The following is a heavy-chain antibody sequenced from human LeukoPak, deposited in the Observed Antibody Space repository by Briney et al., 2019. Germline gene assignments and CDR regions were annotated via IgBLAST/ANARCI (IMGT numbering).Heavy chain of an antibody. CDR2: FYSSTRT. V-gene: IGHV4-61*09. J-gene: IGHJ6*04. CDR1: GDSLTSGSRY. Sequence: SQTVSLTCTVSGDSLTSGSRYWSWIRQPAGKGLEWIGHFYSSTRTTYNPSLESRVTISGDTAKNQFSLKLDSVTAADTAVYFCARCMSELDYGDYAYYYHMDVWGKGTTVTVSS. CDR3: ARCMSELDYGDYAYYYHMDV. D-gene: IGHD4-17*01.